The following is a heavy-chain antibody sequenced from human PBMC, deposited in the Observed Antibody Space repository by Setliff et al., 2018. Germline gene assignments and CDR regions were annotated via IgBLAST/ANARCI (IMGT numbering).Heavy chain of an antibody. CDR3: ARSRSNFWSGYFNWFDP. Sequence: GESLKISCKGSGYSFTSYWIGWVRQMPGKGLEWMGIVYPGDSDTRYSPSFQGQVTISADKSISTAYLQWSSLKASDTAMYYCARSRSNFWSGYFNWFDPWGQGTLVTVSS. CDR1: GYSFTSYW. V-gene: IGHV5-51*01. D-gene: IGHD3-3*01. CDR2: VYPGDSDT. J-gene: IGHJ5*02.